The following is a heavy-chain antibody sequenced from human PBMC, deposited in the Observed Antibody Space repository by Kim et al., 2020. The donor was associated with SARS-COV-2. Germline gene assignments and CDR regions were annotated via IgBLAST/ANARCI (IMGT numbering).Heavy chain of an antibody. Sequence: ASVKVSCKASGYTFTSYDINWVRQATGQGLEWMGWMNPNSGNTGYAQKFQGRVTMTRNTSISTAYMELSSLRSEDTAVYYCARGVRTTSNFDYWGQGTLVTVSS. CDR2: MNPNSGNT. J-gene: IGHJ4*02. V-gene: IGHV1-8*01. CDR1: GYTFTSYD. CDR3: ARGVRTTSNFDY. D-gene: IGHD1-1*01.